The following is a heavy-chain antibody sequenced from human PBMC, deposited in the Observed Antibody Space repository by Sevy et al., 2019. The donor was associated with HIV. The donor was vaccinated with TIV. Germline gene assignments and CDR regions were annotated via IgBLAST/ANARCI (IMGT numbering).Heavy chain of an antibody. V-gene: IGHV3-11*01. Sequence: GGSLRLSCAASGFSFSDYYMTWIRQAPGKGLEWVSYISTYGSTIYYADSVKGRFTISRDNARNSLYLQMNCLRAEDTAVYYCARDGLRFLEWLPHYGMDVWGQGTTVTVSS. D-gene: IGHD3-3*01. CDR2: ISTYGSTI. CDR1: GFSFSDYY. CDR3: ARDGLRFLEWLPHYGMDV. J-gene: IGHJ6*02.